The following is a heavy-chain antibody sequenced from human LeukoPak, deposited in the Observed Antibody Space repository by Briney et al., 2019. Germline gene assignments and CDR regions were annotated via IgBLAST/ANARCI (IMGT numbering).Heavy chain of an antibody. CDR1: GGSISSSSYY. CDR2: IYYSGST. V-gene: IGHV4-39*07. CDR3: ARSGRVDDYVWGSYRVFDY. Sequence: SETLSLTCTVSGGSISSSSYYWGWIRQPPGKGLEWIGSIYYSGSTYYNPSLKSRVTISVDTSKNQFSLKLSSVTAADTAVYYCARSGRVDDYVWGSYRVFDYWGQGTLVTVSS. D-gene: IGHD3-16*02. J-gene: IGHJ4*02.